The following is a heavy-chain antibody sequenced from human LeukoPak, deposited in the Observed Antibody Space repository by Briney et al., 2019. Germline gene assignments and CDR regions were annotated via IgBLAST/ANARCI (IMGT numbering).Heavy chain of an antibody. CDR1: GFTFSSYA. CDR2: ISYDGSNK. CDR3: ARDGPRVDTAMVLYYFDY. J-gene: IGHJ4*02. D-gene: IGHD5-18*01. Sequence: PGRSLGLSCAASGFTFSSYAMHWVRQAPGKGLEWVAVISYDGSNKYYADSVKGRFTISRDNSKNTLYLQMNSLRAEDTAVYYCARDGPRVDTAMVLYYFDYWGQGTLVTVSS. V-gene: IGHV3-30-3*01.